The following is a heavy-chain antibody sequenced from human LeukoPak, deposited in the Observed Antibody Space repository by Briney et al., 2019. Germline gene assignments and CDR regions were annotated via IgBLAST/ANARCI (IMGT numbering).Heavy chain of an antibody. CDR3: ARDHGVVSDYYYYMDV. CDR1: GGSISSGSYY. D-gene: IGHD3-3*01. Sequence: SQTLSLTCTVSGGSISSGSYYWSWIRQPAGKGLEWIGRIYTSGSTNYNPSLKSRVTISVDTSKNQFSLKLSSVTAADTAVYYCARDHGVVSDYYYYMDVWGKGTTVTVSS. V-gene: IGHV4-61*02. J-gene: IGHJ6*03. CDR2: IYTSGST.